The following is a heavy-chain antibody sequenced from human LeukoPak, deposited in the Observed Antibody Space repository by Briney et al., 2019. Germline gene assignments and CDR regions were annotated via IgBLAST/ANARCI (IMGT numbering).Heavy chain of an antibody. CDR3: ARSLIVASEDY. CDR1: GFRFDSFY. J-gene: IGHJ4*02. D-gene: IGHD3-22*01. CDR2: ISASGAVP. Sequence: GGSLRLSCAASGFRFDSFYMGWIRQVPGKGLDYIALISASGAVPYYAESVKGRFTISRDNAKNSVSLQMNSLSADDTAIYYCARSLIVASEDYWGQGTQVTVSS. V-gene: IGHV3-11*04.